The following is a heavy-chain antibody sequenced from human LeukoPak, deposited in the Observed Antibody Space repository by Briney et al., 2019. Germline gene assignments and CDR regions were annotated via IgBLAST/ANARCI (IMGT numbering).Heavy chain of an antibody. J-gene: IGHJ1*01. D-gene: IGHD2-2*01. CDR1: GYTFTTYS. CDR3: ATATQPRGYFLH. CDR2: ISVNNGGT. Sequence: RASVTVSFKSSGYTFTTYSLAWVRQAPGQSLEWMGWISVNNGGTNYAQSFQDRVTLTRDTSTNTAYLELRSLRSDDTAIIYCATATQPRGYFLHWGQGTLVTVSS. V-gene: IGHV1-18*01.